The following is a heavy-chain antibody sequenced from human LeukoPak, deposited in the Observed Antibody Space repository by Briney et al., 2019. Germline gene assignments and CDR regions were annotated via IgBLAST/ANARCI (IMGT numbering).Heavy chain of an antibody. Sequence: PGGSLRLSCAASGFTFSSYAMSWVRQAPGKGLEWVSVISGSGSTYYADSVKGRFTISRDNSKNTLYLQMNSLRAEDTAVYYCATDLYGDYDYDYWGQGTLVTVSS. J-gene: IGHJ4*02. CDR3: ATDLYGDYDYDY. CDR1: GFTFSSYA. CDR2: ISGSGST. V-gene: IGHV3-23*01. D-gene: IGHD4-17*01.